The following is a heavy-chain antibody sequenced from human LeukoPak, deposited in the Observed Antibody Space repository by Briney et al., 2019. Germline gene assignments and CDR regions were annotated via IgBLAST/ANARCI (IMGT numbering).Heavy chain of an antibody. CDR2: FFYTGST. CDR3: ARRATTYSSTWYTGAFDP. CDR1: GDSITSGSNYY. Sequence: SETLSLTCTVSGDSITSGSNYYWAWIRQPPGKGLEWIGSFFYTGSTYYNPSLKSRVTVSVDTSKNQSSLKVGSVTAADTAVYYCARRATTYSSTWYTGAFDPWGQGTLVTVSS. D-gene: IGHD6-13*01. V-gene: IGHV4-39*01. J-gene: IGHJ5*02.